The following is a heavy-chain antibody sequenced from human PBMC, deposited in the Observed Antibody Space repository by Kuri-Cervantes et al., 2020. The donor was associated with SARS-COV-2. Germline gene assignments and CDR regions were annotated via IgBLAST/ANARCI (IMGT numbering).Heavy chain of an antibody. CDR2: INPNSGGK. CDR1: GYTFTGYY. D-gene: IGHD3-22*01. V-gene: IGHV1-2*04. Sequence: ASVQVSCKDSGYTFTGYYMHWVRQAPGQGLEWMGWINPNSGGKNNQRKSQGWVTMTRDQSISTVYMELSRLRSDDTAVYYCSRATPFRQLVFISQGGAFDIWGQGTMVTVSS. CDR3: SRATPFRQLVFISQGGAFDI. J-gene: IGHJ3*02.